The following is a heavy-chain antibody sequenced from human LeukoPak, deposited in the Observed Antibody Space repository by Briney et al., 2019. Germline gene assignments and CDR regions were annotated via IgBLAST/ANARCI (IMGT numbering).Heavy chain of an antibody. V-gene: IGHV3-23*01. Sequence: GGSLRLSCAASGFTFNIYAMSWVRQAPGKGLEWVSAISGNGDITYYTDSVKGRFTISRDNSKNTLYLQMNSLRAEDTAIYYCAKVTGGDMITYGGLDYWGQGTLVTVSS. CDR2: ISGNGDIT. D-gene: IGHD3-16*01. CDR3: AKVTGGDMITYGGLDY. CDR1: GFTFNIYA. J-gene: IGHJ4*02.